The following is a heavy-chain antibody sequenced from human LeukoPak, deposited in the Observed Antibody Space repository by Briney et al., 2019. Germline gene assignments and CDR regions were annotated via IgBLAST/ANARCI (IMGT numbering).Heavy chain of an antibody. V-gene: IGHV1-2*02. J-gene: IGHJ4*02. CDR3: ARSPHILTGENFDF. CDR2: INVNSGGT. Sequence: AXVKVSCKASGYTFTCYYMHWVRQAPGQGLEWMGWINVNSGGTNYAQKFYARVTMTRDTSISTAYMELSRLRSDDTAVFYCARSPHILTGENFDFWGQGTLVTVSS. D-gene: IGHD3-9*01. CDR1: GYTFTCYY.